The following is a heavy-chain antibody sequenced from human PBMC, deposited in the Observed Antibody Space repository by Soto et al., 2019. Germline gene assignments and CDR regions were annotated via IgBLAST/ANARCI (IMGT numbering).Heavy chain of an antibody. CDR2: ISGSGGST. Sequence: SGGGLVQPGGSLRLSCAASGFTFTSYGMSWVRQAPGKGLEWVSAISGSGGSTYYADSVKGRFTISRDNSKNTLYLQMNSLRAEDTAVYYCARVNGYSSGWFDYWGQGTLVTVSS. CDR3: ARVNGYSSGWFDY. CDR1: GFTFTSYG. J-gene: IGHJ4*02. V-gene: IGHV3-23*01. D-gene: IGHD6-19*01.